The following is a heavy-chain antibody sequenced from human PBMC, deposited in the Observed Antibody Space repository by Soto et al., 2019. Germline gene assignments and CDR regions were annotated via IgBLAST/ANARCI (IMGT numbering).Heavy chain of an antibody. J-gene: IGHJ6*03. D-gene: IGHD3-3*01. CDR2: IYYSGST. CDR3: ARSRLVFGPSSYYYYMDV. CDR1: GGSIRSYY. V-gene: IGHV4-59*01. Sequence: SETLSLTCTVSGGSIRSYYWSWIRQPPGKGLEWIGYIYYSGSTDYNPSLKSRVTISVDTSKNQFSLKLSSVTAADTAVYFCARSRLVFGPSSYYYYMDVWGKGTTVTVSS.